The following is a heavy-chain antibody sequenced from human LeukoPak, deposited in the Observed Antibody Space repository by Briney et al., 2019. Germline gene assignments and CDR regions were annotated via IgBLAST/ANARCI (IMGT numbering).Heavy chain of an antibody. Sequence: GGSLRLSCAASGFTVSSNYMSWVRQAPGKGLEWVSVIYSGGSTYYADSVKGRFTISRDNSKNTLYLQMNSLRAEDTAVYYCARDLSGYSGYDGFDYWGQGTLVTVSS. J-gene: IGHJ4*02. D-gene: IGHD5-12*01. V-gene: IGHV3-53*01. CDR1: GFTVSSNY. CDR2: IYSGGST. CDR3: ARDLSGYSGYDGFDY.